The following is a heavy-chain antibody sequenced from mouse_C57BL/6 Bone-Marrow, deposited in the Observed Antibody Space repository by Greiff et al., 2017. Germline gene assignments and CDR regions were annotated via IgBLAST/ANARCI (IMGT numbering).Heavy chain of an antibody. CDR3: ARFGSTYAMDY. D-gene: IGHD1-1*01. V-gene: IGHV1-85*01. J-gene: IGHJ4*01. CDR2: IYPRDGST. CDR1: GYTFTSYD. Sequence: QVQLKDSGPELVKPGASVKLSCKASGYTFTSYDINWVKQRPGQGLEWIGWIYPRDGSTKYNEKFKGKATLTVDTSSSTAYMELHSLTSEDSAVYFCARFGSTYAMDYWGQGTSVTVSS.